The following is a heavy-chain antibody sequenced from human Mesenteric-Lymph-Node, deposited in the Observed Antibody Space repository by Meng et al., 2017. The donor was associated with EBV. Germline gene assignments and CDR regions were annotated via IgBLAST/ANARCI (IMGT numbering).Heavy chain of an antibody. CDR1: GGPFAGYY. J-gene: IGHJ4*02. Sequence: WGARLLKPSEPLSLTCAVYGGPFAGYYLSWLRQPPGKGLEWIGEINHSGSTNYNPSLKSRVTISVDTSKNQFSLKLSSVTAADTAVYYCARGEKGPIDYWGQGTLVTVSS. CDR3: ARGEKGPIDY. CDR2: INHSGST. V-gene: IGHV4-34*01.